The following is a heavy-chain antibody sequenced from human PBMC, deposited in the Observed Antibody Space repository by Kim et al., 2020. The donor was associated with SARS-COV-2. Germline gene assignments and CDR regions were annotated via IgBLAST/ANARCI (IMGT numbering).Heavy chain of an antibody. CDR2: IIPIFGTA. CDR3: AREGIRMPANPFDY. Sequence: SVKVSCKASGSTFSSYSISWVRQAPGQGLEWMGGIIPIFGTANYAQKFQGRLTITADESTSTTYMELSSLRSEDTAVYYCAREGIRMPANPFDYWGQGTLVTVSS. V-gene: IGHV1-69*13. J-gene: IGHJ4*02. D-gene: IGHD2-2*01. CDR1: GSTFSSYS.